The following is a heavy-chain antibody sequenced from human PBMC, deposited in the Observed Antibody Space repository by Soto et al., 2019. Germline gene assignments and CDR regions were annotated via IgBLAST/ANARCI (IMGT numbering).Heavy chain of an antibody. CDR1: GYTFTGFA. CDR2: LTAGNGNR. Sequence: QVQLVQSGAEVRKPGSSVQVSCKASGYTFTGFAVHWVRQAPGQSLELMAWLTAGNGNRKYSQNFQGRVIITSDTSATTSYMELSSLRSEDTAVYFCARDGGGRVGATLYDYWGQGTLVTVSS. CDR3: ARDGGGRVGATLYDY. D-gene: IGHD1-26*01. V-gene: IGHV1-3*01. J-gene: IGHJ4*02.